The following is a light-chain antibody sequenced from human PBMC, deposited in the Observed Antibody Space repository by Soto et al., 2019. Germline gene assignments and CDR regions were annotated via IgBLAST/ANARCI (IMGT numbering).Light chain of an antibody. Sequence: DIVLTQSPGTLSLSPGERATLSCRASQSLRSTSLAWYQQKPGQAPRLLMYGASNRATGIPARFSGSGSGTEFTLTISSLQSEDFAVYYCQQYNNWPTITFGQGTRLEIK. CDR1: QSLRST. J-gene: IGKJ5*01. CDR2: GAS. CDR3: QQYNNWPTIT. V-gene: IGKV3D-15*01.